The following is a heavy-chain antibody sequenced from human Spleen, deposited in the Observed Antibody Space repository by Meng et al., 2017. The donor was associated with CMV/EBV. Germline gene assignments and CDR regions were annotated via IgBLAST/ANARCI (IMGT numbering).Heavy chain of an antibody. CDR1: GFTFNNYG. D-gene: IGHD6-19*01. V-gene: IGHV3-48*03. CDR3: ARASKGVAGHFDS. CDR2: FSSGGTTI. J-gene: IGHJ4*02. Sequence: GESLKISCAASGFTFNNYGMHWVRQGPGKGLEWVSYFSSGGTTIYYADSVRGRFTISRDNAKSSLYLQMSSLRADDTAVYYCARASKGVAGHFDSWGQGTLVTVSS.